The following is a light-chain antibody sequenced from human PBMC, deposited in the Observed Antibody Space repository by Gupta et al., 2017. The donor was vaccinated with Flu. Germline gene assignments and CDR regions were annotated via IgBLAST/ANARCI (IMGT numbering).Light chain of an antibody. V-gene: IGKV4-1*01. CDR2: WAS. CDR1: QSVLYNSNNKNY. Sequence: DIVMTQSPDSLAVSLGERATLNCKSSQSVLYNSNNKNYLAWYQQKPGQPPKLLIYWASTRESGVPDRFSGSGSGTDFTLTISSLQAEDVAVYYCQQYYSSSRRTFGQGTKVEIK. CDR3: QQYYSSSRRT. J-gene: IGKJ1*01.